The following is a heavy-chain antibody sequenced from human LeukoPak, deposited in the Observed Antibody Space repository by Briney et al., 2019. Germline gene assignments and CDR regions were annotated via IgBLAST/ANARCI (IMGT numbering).Heavy chain of an antibody. D-gene: IGHD6-25*01. J-gene: IGHJ6*02. CDR1: GGSFSGYY. Sequence: PSETLSLTCAVYGGSFSGYYWSWIRQPPGKGLEWIGEINHSGSTNYNPSLKSRVTISVDTSKNQFSLKLSSVTATDTAVYYCASLTERRRRYDMDVWGQGTTVTVSS. CDR2: INHSGST. V-gene: IGHV4-34*01. CDR3: ASLTERRRRYDMDV.